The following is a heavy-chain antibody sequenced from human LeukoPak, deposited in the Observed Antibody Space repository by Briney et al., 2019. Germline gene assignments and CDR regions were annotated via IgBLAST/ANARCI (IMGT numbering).Heavy chain of an antibody. D-gene: IGHD5-18*01. CDR2: ISGSGGST. CDR1: GFTFSSYA. V-gene: IGHV3-23*01. Sequence: GGSLRLSCAASGFTFSSYAMSWVRQAPGKGLEWVSAISGSGGSTYYADSVKGRFTISRDNSKNTLYLQMNSLRAEDTAVYYCAKDLLRVDTAMVNYFDYWGQGTLVTVSS. CDR3: AKDLLRVDTAMVNYFDY. J-gene: IGHJ4*02.